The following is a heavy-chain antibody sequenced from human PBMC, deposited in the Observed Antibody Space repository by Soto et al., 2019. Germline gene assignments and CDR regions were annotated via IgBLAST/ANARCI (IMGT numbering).Heavy chain of an antibody. D-gene: IGHD3-3*01. CDR1: GGTFSSYA. V-gene: IGHV1-69*12. J-gene: IGHJ6*02. Sequence: QVQLVQSGAEVKKPGSSVKVSCKASGGTFSSYAISWVRQAPGQGLEWMGGIIPIFGTANYAQKFQGRVTITVDESAGTDYMEVSSLRSEDTAVYYCAGGGGITIFGVVYYYGMDVWGQGTTVTVSS. CDR3: AGGGGITIFGVVYYYGMDV. CDR2: IIPIFGTA.